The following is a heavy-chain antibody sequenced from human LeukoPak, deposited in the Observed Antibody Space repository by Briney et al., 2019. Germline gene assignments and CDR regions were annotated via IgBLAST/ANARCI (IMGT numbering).Heavy chain of an antibody. D-gene: IGHD6-13*01. Sequence: GGSLRLSCAASGFTFSSYSMNWVRQAPGKGLEWVSSISSSSSYIYYADSVKGRFTISRDNAKNSLCLQMNSLRAEDTAVYYCARGEIAAAFDYWGQGTLVTVSS. CDR3: ARGEIAAAFDY. CDR2: ISSSSSYI. CDR1: GFTFSSYS. V-gene: IGHV3-21*01. J-gene: IGHJ4*02.